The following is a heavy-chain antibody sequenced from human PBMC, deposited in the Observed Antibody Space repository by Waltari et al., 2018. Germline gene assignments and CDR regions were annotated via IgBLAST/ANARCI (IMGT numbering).Heavy chain of an antibody. J-gene: IGHJ4*02. V-gene: IGHV3-33*01. Sequence: QVQLVASGGGVVQPGRSLRLSWAAYGFTFSSYGMPWVRQAPGKGLEWVAVIWYDGSNKYYADSVKGRFTISRDNSKNTLYLQMNSLRAEDTAVYYCARDTKYYYDSSGPDYWGQGTLVTVSS. CDR1: GFTFSSYG. CDR3: ARDTKYYYDSSGPDY. CDR2: IWYDGSNK. D-gene: IGHD3-22*01.